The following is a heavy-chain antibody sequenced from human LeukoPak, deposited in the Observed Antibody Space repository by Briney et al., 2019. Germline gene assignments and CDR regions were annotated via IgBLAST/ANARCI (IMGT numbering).Heavy chain of an antibody. CDR1: GYTFTGYY. D-gene: IGHD6-19*01. Sequence: ASVKVSCKASGYTFTGYYMHWVRQAPGQGLEWMGWINPNSGGTNYAQKFQGRVTMTRDTSISTAYMELSRLRSDDTAVYYCARELEGGWNYLDYWGQGTLVTVSS. CDR3: ARELEGGWNYLDY. CDR2: INPNSGGT. V-gene: IGHV1-2*02. J-gene: IGHJ4*02.